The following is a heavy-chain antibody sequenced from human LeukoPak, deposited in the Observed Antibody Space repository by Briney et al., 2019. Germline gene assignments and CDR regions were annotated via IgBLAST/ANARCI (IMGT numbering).Heavy chain of an antibody. CDR1: GYTFTSYG. J-gene: IGHJ5*02. D-gene: IGHD5-12*01. V-gene: IGHV1-18*01. CDR2: ISAYNGNT. Sequence: GASVKVSCKASGYTFTSYGISWVRQAPGQGLEWMGWISAYNGNTNYAQKLQGRVTMTTDTSTSTAYMELRSLRSDDTAVYYCARDPGMVATLRPVFVFVDPWGQGTLVTVSS. CDR3: ARDPGMVATLRPVFVFVDP.